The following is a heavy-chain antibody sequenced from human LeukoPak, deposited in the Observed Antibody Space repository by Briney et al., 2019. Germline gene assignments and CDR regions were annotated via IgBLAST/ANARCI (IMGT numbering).Heavy chain of an antibody. CDR1: GYTFTSYG. CDR2: ISAYNGNT. Sequence: ASVKVSCKASGYTFTSYGISWVRQAPGQGLEWMGWISAYNGNTNYAQKLQGRVTMTTDTSTSTAYMELRSLRSDDTAVYYCARDGYCSSTSCYGAPNYYYYMDVWGKGTTVTVSS. J-gene: IGHJ6*03. D-gene: IGHD2-2*03. CDR3: ARDGYCSSTSCYGAPNYYYYMDV. V-gene: IGHV1-18*01.